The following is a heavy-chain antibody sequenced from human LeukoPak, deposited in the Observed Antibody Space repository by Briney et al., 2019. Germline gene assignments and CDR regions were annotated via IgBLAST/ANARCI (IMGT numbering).Heavy chain of an antibody. CDR2: IYYSGST. V-gene: IGHV4-61*08. CDR3: ARQFYYYDSAGFDY. Sequence: SETLSLTCAVSGVSISSGGYSWSWIRQPPGKGLEWIGYIYYSGSTNYNPSRKSRVTISVDTSKNQFSLKLSSVTAADTAVYYCARQFYYYDSAGFDYWGQGTLVTVSS. J-gene: IGHJ4*02. D-gene: IGHD3-22*01. CDR1: GVSISSGGYS.